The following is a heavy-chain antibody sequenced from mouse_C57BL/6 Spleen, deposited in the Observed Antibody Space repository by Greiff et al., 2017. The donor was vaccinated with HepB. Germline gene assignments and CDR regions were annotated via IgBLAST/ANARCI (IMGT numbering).Heavy chain of an antibody. Sequence: EVQLLESGAELVKPGASVKLSCTASGFNIKDYYMHWVQQRPEQGLEWIGRIDPEDGETKYAPKFQGKATITADTTSNTAYLQLSSLTSEDTAVYYCARSGTTVVAKGVDYFDYWGQGTTLTVSS. V-gene: IGHV14-2*01. D-gene: IGHD1-1*01. J-gene: IGHJ2*01. CDR2: IDPEDGET. CDR1: GFNIKDYY. CDR3: ARSGTTVVAKGVDYFDY.